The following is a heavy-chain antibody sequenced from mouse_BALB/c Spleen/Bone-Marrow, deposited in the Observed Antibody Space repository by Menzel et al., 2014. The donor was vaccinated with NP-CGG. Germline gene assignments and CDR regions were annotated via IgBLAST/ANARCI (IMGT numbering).Heavy chain of an antibody. CDR2: INSNGGST. Sequence: EVKVVESGGGLVQPGGSLKLSCAASGFTFSSYGMSWVRQTPDKRLELVATINSNGGSTYYPDSVKGRFTISRDDAKNTLYLQMSSLKSEDTAMYYCARDYYGSNDYWGQGTTLTVSS. CDR1: GFTFSSYG. V-gene: IGHV5-6-3*01. D-gene: IGHD1-1*01. J-gene: IGHJ2*01. CDR3: ARDYYGSNDY.